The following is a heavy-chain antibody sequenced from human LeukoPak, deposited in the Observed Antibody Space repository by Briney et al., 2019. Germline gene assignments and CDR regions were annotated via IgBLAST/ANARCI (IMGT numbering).Heavy chain of an antibody. CDR3: AREKESGYGSGSYYDLDY. CDR2: INPNSGGT. CDR1: GYTFTGYY. D-gene: IGHD3-10*01. Sequence: ASVKVSCKASGYTFTGYYMHWVRQAPGQGLEWMGWINPNSGGTNYAQKFQGRVTITRNTSISTAYMELSSLRSEDTAVYYCAREKESGYGSGSYYDLDYWGQGTLVTVSS. J-gene: IGHJ4*02. V-gene: IGHV1-2*02.